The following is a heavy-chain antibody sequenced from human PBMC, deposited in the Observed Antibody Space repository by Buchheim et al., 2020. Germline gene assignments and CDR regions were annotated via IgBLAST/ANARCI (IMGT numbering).Heavy chain of an antibody. CDR2: ITSDGSGT. V-gene: IGHV3-74*01. CDR1: RFTFTRNW. Sequence: EVQLVESGGGLVQPGGSLRLSCEGSRFTFTRNWMHWVRQAPGKGLVWVSRITSDGSGTNYAASVKGRFTISSDNAKNTLYLQMDSLRAEDTGVYYCARDYYYRMDVWGQGTT. CDR3: ARDYYYRMDV. J-gene: IGHJ6*02.